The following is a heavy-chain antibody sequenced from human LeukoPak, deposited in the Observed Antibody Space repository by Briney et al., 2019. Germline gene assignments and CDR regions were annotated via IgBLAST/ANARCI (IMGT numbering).Heavy chain of an antibody. CDR3: ARGDGYNFFDY. CDR1: GFSVTNNY. Sequence: PGGSLRLSCAVSGFSVTNNYMSWVRQAPGKGLEWVSVFYVGGATYYADSVKGQFTISRDNSENTLYLQMKSLRAEDTAVYYCARGDGYNFFDYWGQGTLVTVSS. V-gene: IGHV3-53*01. D-gene: IGHD5-24*01. CDR2: FYVGGAT. J-gene: IGHJ4*02.